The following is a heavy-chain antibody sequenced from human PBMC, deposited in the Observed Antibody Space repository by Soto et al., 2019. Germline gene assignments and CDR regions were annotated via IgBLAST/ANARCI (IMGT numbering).Heavy chain of an antibody. J-gene: IGHJ4*02. CDR3: ARDGCSSTSCYNSAFDY. V-gene: IGHV1-69*13. D-gene: IGHD2-2*01. CDR2: IIPIFGTA. CDR1: GGTFSSYA. Sequence: GASVKVSCKASGGTFSSYAISWVRQAPGQGLGWMGGIIPIFGTANYAQKFQGRVTITADESTSTAYMELSSLRSEDTAVYYCARDGCSSTSCYNSAFDYWGQGTLVTVSS.